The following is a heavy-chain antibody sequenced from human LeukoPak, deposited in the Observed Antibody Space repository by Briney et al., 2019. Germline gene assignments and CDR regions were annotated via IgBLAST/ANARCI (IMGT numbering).Heavy chain of an antibody. D-gene: IGHD3-16*01. V-gene: IGHV4-59*01. CDR1: GGSINSYY. J-gene: IGHJ4*02. CDR3: ARHYAGPYYFDY. CDR2: IYYSGST. Sequence: SETLSLTCTVPGGSINSYYWSWIRQPPGKGLEWIGYIYYSGSTNYNPSLKSRVTISVDTSKNQFSLKLSSVTAADTAVYYCARHYAGPYYFDYWGQGTLVTVSS.